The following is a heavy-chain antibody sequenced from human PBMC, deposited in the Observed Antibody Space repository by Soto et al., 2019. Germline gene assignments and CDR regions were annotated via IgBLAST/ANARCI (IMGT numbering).Heavy chain of an antibody. CDR1: GFTFSRYD. Sequence: QVQLVESGGGAVPPGRSLRLSCAASGFTFSRYDIHWVRQAPGKGLEWVALISYDGSNQYFGDSVKGRFTISRDNSKETVSLRINSLRVEDTAVYYCVRDFDNRRGGDAFDIWGRGTMVTVSS. CDR2: ISYDGSNQ. D-gene: IGHD3-9*01. J-gene: IGHJ3*02. V-gene: IGHV3-30*03. CDR3: VRDFDNRRGGDAFDI.